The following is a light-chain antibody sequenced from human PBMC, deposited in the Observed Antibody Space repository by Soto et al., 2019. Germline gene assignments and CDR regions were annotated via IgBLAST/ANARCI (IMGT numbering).Light chain of an antibody. CDR2: DAS. J-gene: IGKJ2*01. V-gene: IGKV3-15*01. Sequence: EIVLTQSPASMSLSPGERATLSCGASESVSYSYVAWYQQKPGQPPRLLIYDASTRATGVPARFGGSGSGTEFTLTISGLQSEDFAVYYCQQYGDWPPDTFGHGTKVEI. CDR3: QQYGDWPPDT. CDR1: ESVSYSY.